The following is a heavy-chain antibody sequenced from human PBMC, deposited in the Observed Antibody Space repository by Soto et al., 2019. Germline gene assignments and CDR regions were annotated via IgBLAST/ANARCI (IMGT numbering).Heavy chain of an antibody. CDR2: INHSGST. Sequence: QVQLQQWGAGLLKPSETLSLTCAVYGGSFSGYYWSWIRQPPGKGLEWIVEINHSGSTNYNPSLKSRVTISADTSKNQFSLKLRSVTAADTSVYYCARAPGLRSATRGADMGYSGYGGAPCGQGTLVTVSS. J-gene: IGHJ5*02. CDR3: ARAPGLRSATRGADMGYSGYGGAP. V-gene: IGHV4-34*01. D-gene: IGHD5-12*01. CDR1: GGSFSGYY.